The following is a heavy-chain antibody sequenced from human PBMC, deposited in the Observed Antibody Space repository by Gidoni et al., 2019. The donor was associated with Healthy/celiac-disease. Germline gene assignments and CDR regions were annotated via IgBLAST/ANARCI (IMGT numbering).Heavy chain of an antibody. CDR1: GGSFSGYY. J-gene: IGHJ5*02. Sequence: QVQLQQWGAGQLKHSQTLSPTCAGYGGSFSGYYWSWSRQPPGKGLEWIGEINHSGSTNYKPSLKSRVNISVDTSKSQFSLKLSSVTAADTAVYYCARGKILSGYSSSWYGRTNNWFDPWGHGTLVTVSS. CDR3: ARGKILSGYSSSWYGRTNNWFDP. CDR2: INHSGST. V-gene: IGHV4-34*01. D-gene: IGHD6-13*01.